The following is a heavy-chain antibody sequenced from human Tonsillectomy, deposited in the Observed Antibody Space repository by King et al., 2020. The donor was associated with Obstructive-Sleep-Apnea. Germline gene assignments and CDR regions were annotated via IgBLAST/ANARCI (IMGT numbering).Heavy chain of an antibody. D-gene: IGHD3-3*01. V-gene: IGHV3-23*04. Sequence: VQLVQSGGGLVQPGGSLRLSCAASGFTFSSYAMSWVRQAPGKGLEWVSAISGSGGSTYYADSVKGRFTISRDNSKNTLYLQMNSLRAEDTAVYYCAKGSIFGVVITRLSFDYWGQGTLVTVSS. CDR1: GFTFSSYA. CDR3: AKGSIFGVVITRLSFDY. J-gene: IGHJ4*02. CDR2: ISGSGGST.